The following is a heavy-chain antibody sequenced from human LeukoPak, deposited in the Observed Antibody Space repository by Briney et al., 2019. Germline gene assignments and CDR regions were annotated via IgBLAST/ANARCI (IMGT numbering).Heavy chain of an antibody. D-gene: IGHD6-19*01. CDR3: AKERAFSGYSSGWFFDY. CDR1: GFTFSSYG. CDR2: ISYDGSNK. J-gene: IGHJ4*02. Sequence: PGRSLRLSCAASGFTFSSYGMHWVRQAPGKGLEWVAVISYDGSNKYYADSVKGRFTISRDNSKNTLYLQMNSLRAEDTAVYYCAKERAFSGYSSGWFFDYRGQGTLVTVSS. V-gene: IGHV3-30*18.